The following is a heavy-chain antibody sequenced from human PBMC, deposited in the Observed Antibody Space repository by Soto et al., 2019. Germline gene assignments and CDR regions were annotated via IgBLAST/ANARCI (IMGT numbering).Heavy chain of an antibody. CDR2: ISAYNGNT. CDR1: GYTFTSYG. CDR3: ARDVVVELAATNQFDY. D-gene: IGHD2-15*01. Sequence: GAXVKVSCKASGYTFTSYGISWVRQAPGQGLEWMGWISAYNGNTNYAQKLQGRVTMTTDTSTSTAYMELRSLRSDDTAVYYCARDVVVELAATNQFDYCGHGTRVTGSS. V-gene: IGHV1-18*01. J-gene: IGHJ4*01.